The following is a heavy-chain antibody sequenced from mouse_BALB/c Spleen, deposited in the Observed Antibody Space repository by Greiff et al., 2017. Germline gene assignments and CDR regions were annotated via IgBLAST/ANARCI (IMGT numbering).Heavy chain of an antibody. D-gene: IGHD1-1*01. J-gene: IGHJ4*01. CDR3: AVITTVVEAMDY. CDR1: GYNFASYW. CDR2: IYPGSGST. Sequence: QVQLQQPGAELVKPGTSVKLSCKASGYNFASYWINWVKLRPGQGLEWIGDIYPGSGSTNYNEKFKSKATLTVDTSSSTAYMQLSSLTSEDSAVYYCAVITTVVEAMDYWGQGTSVTVSS. V-gene: IGHV1-55*01.